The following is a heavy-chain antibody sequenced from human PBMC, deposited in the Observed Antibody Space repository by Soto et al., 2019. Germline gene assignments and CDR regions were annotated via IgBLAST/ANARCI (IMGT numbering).Heavy chain of an antibody. CDR3: AQNWKSVRGVILQYYGMDV. J-gene: IGHJ6*02. Sequence: EVRLLESGGGLVQPGGSLRLSCAASGFPFSPYGMSWVRQAHGKGLEWVSLISGSGVTTSYAASVKGRFTISRDNSKNTLSLHMNNLIVEDTAVYYCAQNWKSVRGVILQYYGMDVWGQGTTGTVSS. CDR1: GFPFSPYG. V-gene: IGHV3-23*01. CDR2: ISGSGVTT. D-gene: IGHD3-10*01.